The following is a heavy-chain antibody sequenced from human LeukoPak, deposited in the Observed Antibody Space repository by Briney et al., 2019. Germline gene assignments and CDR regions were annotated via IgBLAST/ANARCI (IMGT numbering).Heavy chain of an antibody. J-gene: IGHJ4*02. CDR1: GGTFSSYA. CDR3: ARDLSERVGGGYTAMAD. Sequence: GASVKVPCKASGGTFSSYAISWVRQAPGQGLEWMGGIIPIFGTANYAQKFQGRVTITADESTSTAYMELSSLRSEDTAVYYCARDLSERVGGGYTAMADWGQGTLVTVSS. CDR2: IIPIFGTA. V-gene: IGHV1-69*13. D-gene: IGHD5-18*01.